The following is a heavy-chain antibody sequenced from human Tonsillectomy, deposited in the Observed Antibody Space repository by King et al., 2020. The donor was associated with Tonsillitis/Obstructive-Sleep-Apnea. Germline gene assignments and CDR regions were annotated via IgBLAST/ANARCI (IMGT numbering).Heavy chain of an antibody. CDR1: GESLSGYY. CDR3: ARGIVLMVYATFDY. V-gene: IGHV4-34*01. J-gene: IGHJ4*02. Sequence: VQLQQWGAGLLKPSETLSLTCAVYGESLSGYYWSWIRQPPGKGLEWIGEINHSGSTNYTPSLKSRVTISVDTSKNQFSLKLSSVTAADTAVYYCARGIVLMVYATFDYWGQGTLVTVSS. CDR2: INHSGST. D-gene: IGHD2-8*01.